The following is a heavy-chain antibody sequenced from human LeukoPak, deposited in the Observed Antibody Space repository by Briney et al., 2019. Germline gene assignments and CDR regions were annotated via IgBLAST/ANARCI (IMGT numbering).Heavy chain of an antibody. Sequence: GGSLRLSCAASGFIVTHNYISWVRQAPGKGLEWVSLLYSGGDTYYADSVKGRFTISRDKSRNTVYLQMNSLRVEDTAVYYCARDREIATPDASDIWGQGTMVIVSS. CDR3: ARDREIATPDASDI. V-gene: IGHV3-66*01. D-gene: IGHD5-24*01. CDR1: GFIVTHNY. CDR2: LYSGGDT. J-gene: IGHJ3*02.